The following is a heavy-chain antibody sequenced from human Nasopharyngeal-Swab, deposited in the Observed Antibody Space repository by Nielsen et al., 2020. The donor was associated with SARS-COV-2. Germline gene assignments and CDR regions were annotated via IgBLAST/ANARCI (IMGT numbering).Heavy chain of an antibody. CDR3: ASPYCSSTSCRLSYYYGMDV. J-gene: IGHJ6*02. Sequence: WVRQAPGQGLEWMGGIIPIFGTASYAQKFQGRVTITADKSTSTAYMELSSLRSEDTAVYYCASPYCSSTSCRLSYYYGMDVWGQGTTVTVSS. V-gene: IGHV1-69*06. D-gene: IGHD2-2*01. CDR2: IIPIFGTA.